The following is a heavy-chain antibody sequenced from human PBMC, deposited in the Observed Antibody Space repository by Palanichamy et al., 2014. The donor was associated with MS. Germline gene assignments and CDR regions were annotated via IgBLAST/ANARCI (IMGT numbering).Heavy chain of an antibody. J-gene: IGHJ4*02. CDR1: GFTFSSYG. Sequence: GGGVVQPGRSLRLSCAASGFTFSSYGMHWVRQAPGKGLEWAAVIWYDGSNKYYADSVKGRFTISRDNSKNTLYLQMNSLRAEDTAVYYCARGLTTVTLSYFDYWGQGTLVTVSS. CDR3: ARGLTTVTLSYFDY. D-gene: IGHD4-17*01. V-gene: IGHV3-33*01. CDR2: IWYDGSNK.